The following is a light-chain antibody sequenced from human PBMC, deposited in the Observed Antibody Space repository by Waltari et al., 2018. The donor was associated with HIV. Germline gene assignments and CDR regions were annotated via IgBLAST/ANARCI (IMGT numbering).Light chain of an antibody. CDR2: WAS. V-gene: IGKV4-1*01. J-gene: IGKJ2*01. CDR3: QQCYSAPYT. CDR1: QNVIYSSNNKNY. Sequence: DIVMTQSPDSLAVSLGERATINCKSSQNVIYSSNNKNYLAWYQQTPGQPPKWVISWASTRESGVPDRFSGSGSGTNFTLTISSLQAEDVAVYYCQQCYSAPYTFGQGTKLEI.